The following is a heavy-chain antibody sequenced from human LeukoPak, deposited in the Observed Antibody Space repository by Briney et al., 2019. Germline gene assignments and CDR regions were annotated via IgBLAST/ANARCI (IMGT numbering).Heavy chain of an antibody. CDR1: GGSISSGYYY. CDR3: ARARFDGSNWYHAFDI. Sequence: SETLSLTCTVSGGSISSGYYYWAWIRQPPGKGLEWIGEINHSGSTNYNPSLKSRVTISVDTSKNQFSLKLSSVTAADTAMYYCARARFDGSNWYHAFDIWGQGTMVTVSS. CDR2: INHSGST. D-gene: IGHD6-13*01. V-gene: IGHV4-39*07. J-gene: IGHJ3*02.